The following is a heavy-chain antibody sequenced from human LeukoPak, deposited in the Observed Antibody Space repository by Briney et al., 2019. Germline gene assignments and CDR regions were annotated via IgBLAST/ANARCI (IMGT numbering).Heavy chain of an antibody. Sequence: GGSLRLSCAASGFTFSNAWMSWVRQAPGKGVEWGGRIKSKTDGGTTDYAAPVKGRFTISRDDSKNTLYLQMNSLKTEDTAVYYCTTEYYYDSSGSYYFDYWGQGTLVTVSS. V-gene: IGHV3-15*01. CDR3: TTEYYYDSSGSYYFDY. D-gene: IGHD3-22*01. CDR2: IKSKTDGGTT. CDR1: GFTFSNAW. J-gene: IGHJ4*02.